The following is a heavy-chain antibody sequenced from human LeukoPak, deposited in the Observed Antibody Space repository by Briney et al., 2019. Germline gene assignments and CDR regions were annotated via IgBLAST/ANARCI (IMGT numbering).Heavy chain of an antibody. V-gene: IGHV3-23*01. CDR1: GFTFNSYA. CDR2: ISSGGDT. J-gene: IGHJ4*02. Sequence: PGGSLRLSCAASGFTFNSYAMNWVRQAPGKGLEWVSSISSGGDTNYADSVKGRFTISRDNSKNTLYLQMNSLRVEDTAIYYCAGDFDYWGQGTLVTVSS. CDR3: AGDFDY.